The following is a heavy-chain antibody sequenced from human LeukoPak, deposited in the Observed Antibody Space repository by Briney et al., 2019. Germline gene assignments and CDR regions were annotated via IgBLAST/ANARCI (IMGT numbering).Heavy chain of an antibody. Sequence: GGSLRLSCAASGFTFSSYAMSWVRQAPGKGLEWVSAISHSGGSTYYADSVKGRFTISRDNAKNSLYLQLNSLRAEDTAVYYCAELGITMIGGVWGKGTTVTISS. V-gene: IGHV3-23*01. CDR2: ISHSGGST. J-gene: IGHJ6*04. D-gene: IGHD3-10*02. CDR3: AELGITMIGGV. CDR1: GFTFSSYA.